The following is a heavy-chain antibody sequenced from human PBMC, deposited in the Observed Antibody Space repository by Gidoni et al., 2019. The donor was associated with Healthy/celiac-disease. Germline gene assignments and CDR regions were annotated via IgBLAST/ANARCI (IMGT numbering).Heavy chain of an antibody. J-gene: IGHJ4*02. CDR2: ISSSSSYI. V-gene: IGHV3-21*01. CDR3: ARGHYYDSSGYYSGGVIDY. Sequence: EVQLVESGGGLVKPGGSLRLPCAASGFTFRSYPITWVRQAPGKGLEWVSSISSSSSYIYYADSVKGRFTISRDNAKNSLYLQMNSLRAEDTAVYYCARGHYYDSSGYYSGGVIDYWGQGTLVTVSS. D-gene: IGHD3-22*01. CDR1: GFTFRSYP.